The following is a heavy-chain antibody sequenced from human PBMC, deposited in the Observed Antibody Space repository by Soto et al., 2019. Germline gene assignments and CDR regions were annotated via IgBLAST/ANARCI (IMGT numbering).Heavy chain of an antibody. V-gene: IGHV1-3*01. Sequence: GASVKVSCKASGYTFTRYAMHWVRQAPGQRLEWMGWINADNGNTKYSQKFQGRVTITRDTSASTAYMELSSLRSGDTAVYYCARGPTAMVLDYWGQGTLVTVSS. D-gene: IGHD5-18*01. CDR2: INADNGNT. J-gene: IGHJ4*02. CDR1: GYTFTRYA. CDR3: ARGPTAMVLDY.